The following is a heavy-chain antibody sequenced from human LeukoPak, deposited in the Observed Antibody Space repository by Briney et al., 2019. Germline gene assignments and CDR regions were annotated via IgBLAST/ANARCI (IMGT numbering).Heavy chain of an antibody. V-gene: IGHV3-53*05. CDR3: ARVGDTAMVVDAFDI. CDR2: IYSGGST. CDR1: GFTVSSNY. D-gene: IGHD5-18*01. Sequence: GGSLRLSCAASGFTVSSNYMSWVRQAPGKGLEWVSVIYSGGSTYYADSVRGRFTISRDNSKNTLYLQMNSLRAEDTAVYYCARVGDTAMVVDAFDIWGQGTMVTVSS. J-gene: IGHJ3*02.